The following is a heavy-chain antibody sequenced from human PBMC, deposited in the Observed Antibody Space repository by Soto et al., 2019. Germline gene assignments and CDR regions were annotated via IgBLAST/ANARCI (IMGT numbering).Heavy chain of an antibody. CDR3: ARGVIAARHRGVDY. J-gene: IGHJ4*02. Sequence: SETLSLTCAVYGGSFSGYYWSWIRQPPGKGLEWIGEINHSGSTNYNPSLKSRVTISVDTSKNQFSLKLSSVTAADTAVYYCARGVIAARHRGVDYWGQGXLVTVYS. CDR1: GGSFSGYY. V-gene: IGHV4-34*01. CDR2: INHSGST. D-gene: IGHD6-6*01.